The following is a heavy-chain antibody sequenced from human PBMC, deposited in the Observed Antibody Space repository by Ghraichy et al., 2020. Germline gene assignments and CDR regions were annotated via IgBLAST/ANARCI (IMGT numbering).Heavy chain of an antibody. CDR1: GFTFDDYA. CDR3: AKDISPPDFWSGHELGYYFDY. V-gene: IGHV3-9*01. J-gene: IGHJ4*02. Sequence: GGSLRLSCAASGFTFDDYAMHWVRQAPGKGLEWVSGISWNSGSIGYADSVKGRFTISRDNAKNSLYLQMNSLRAEDTALYYCAKDISPPDFWSGHELGYYFDYWGQGTLVTVSS. CDR2: ISWNSGSI. D-gene: IGHD3-3*01.